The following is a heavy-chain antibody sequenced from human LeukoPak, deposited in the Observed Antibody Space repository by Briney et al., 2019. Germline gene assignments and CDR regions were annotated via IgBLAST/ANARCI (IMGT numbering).Heavy chain of an antibody. CDR2: ISSSSSSTI. Sequence: GGSLRLSCAASGFTFSSYSMNWVRQAPGKGLEWVSYISSSSSSTIYYADSVKGRFTISRDNAKNSLYLQMNSLRAEDTAVYYCARDRPNYYDSSGYGYWGQGTLVTVSS. CDR1: GFTFSSYS. J-gene: IGHJ4*02. CDR3: ARDRPNYYDSSGYGY. D-gene: IGHD3-22*01. V-gene: IGHV3-48*01.